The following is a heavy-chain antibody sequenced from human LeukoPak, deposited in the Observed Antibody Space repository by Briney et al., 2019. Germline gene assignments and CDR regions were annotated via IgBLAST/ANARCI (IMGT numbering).Heavy chain of an antibody. CDR2: IYYSGST. CDR1: AGSISGGSYS. CDR3: ATQYCTSANCDRGFFQH. Sequence: PSETLSLTCTVSAGSISGGSYSWGWIRQPPGKGLEWIGSIYYSGSTYYNPSLKSRVTISVDTSRDQFSLKLTSVTAADTAVYYCATQYCTSANCDRGFFQHWGRGTLVAVST. V-gene: IGHV4-39*01. J-gene: IGHJ1*01. D-gene: IGHD2-2*01.